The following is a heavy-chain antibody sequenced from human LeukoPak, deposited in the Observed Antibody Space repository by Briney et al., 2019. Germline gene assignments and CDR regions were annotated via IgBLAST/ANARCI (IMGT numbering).Heavy chain of an antibody. CDR2: ISSSSSYI. J-gene: IGHJ4*02. V-gene: IGHV3-21*01. CDR3: ARDNLRYGSGSMADY. D-gene: IGHD3-10*01. Sequence: TGGSLRLSCAASGFTFSSYSMNWVRQAPGKGLEWVSSISSSSSYIYYADSVKGRFTISRDNAKNSLYLQINSLRAEDTAVYYCARDNLRYGSGSMADYWGQGTLVTASS. CDR1: GFTFSSYS.